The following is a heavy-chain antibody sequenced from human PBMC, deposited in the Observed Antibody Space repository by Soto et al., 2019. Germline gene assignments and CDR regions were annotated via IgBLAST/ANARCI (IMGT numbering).Heavy chain of an antibody. CDR2: MNPNRGNT. J-gene: IGHJ6*02. Sequence: ASVKVSCKASGYTFTSYDINWVRQATGQGLEWMGWMNPNRGNTGYAQKFQGRVTMTRNTSISTAYMELSSLRSEDTAVYYCARTWEYSSSSPYYYGMDVWGQGTTVTVYS. CDR3: ARTWEYSSSSPYYYGMDV. D-gene: IGHD6-6*01. CDR1: GYTFTSYD. V-gene: IGHV1-8*01.